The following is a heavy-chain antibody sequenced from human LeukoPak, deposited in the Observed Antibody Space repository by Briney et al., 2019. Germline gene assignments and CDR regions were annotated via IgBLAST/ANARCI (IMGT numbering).Heavy chain of an antibody. V-gene: IGHV3-64D*06. J-gene: IGHJ3*01. CDR1: GFPFNTYA. Sequence: GGSLRLSCSASGFPFNTYAIHWVRQAPGKGLEYVAGISSNGDNTDFADSAKGRFTISRDNSKSTLFLQMNSLRAEDTAVYFCTRDSALLGVAFDLWGQGTVVTISS. D-gene: IGHD2-15*01. CDR3: TRDSALLGVAFDL. CDR2: ISSNGDNT.